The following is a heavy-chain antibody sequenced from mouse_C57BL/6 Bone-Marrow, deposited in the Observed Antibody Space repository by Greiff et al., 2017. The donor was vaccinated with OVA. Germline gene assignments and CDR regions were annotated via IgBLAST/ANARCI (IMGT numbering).Heavy chain of an antibody. D-gene: IGHD1-1*01. CDR3: ARDNYYCSSYGWYFDV. CDR1: EYAFPSHD. V-gene: IGHV5-2*01. Sequence: DVQLVESGGGLVQPGESLKLSCESTEYAFPSHDMYWVSKTPEKRLELVAGFNSNGGSNYYPDTMQRRFIISRYKTKKTLYLQLSVLRSEYTALDYWARDNYYCSSYGWYFDVWGTGTTVTVSS. CDR2: FNSNGGSN. J-gene: IGHJ1*03.